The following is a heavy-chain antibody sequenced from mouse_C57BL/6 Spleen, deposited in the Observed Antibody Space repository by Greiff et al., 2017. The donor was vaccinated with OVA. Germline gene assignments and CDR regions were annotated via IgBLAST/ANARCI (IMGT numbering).Heavy chain of an antibody. D-gene: IGHD1-1*01. J-gene: IGHJ4*01. V-gene: IGHV1-50*01. CDR3: ARVTTVVEGAMDY. CDR1: GYTFTSYW. Sequence: QVQLKQPGAELVKPGASVKLSCKASGYTFTSYWMQWVKQRPGQGLEWIGEIDPSDSYTNYNQKFKGKATLTVDTSSSTAYMQLSSLTSEDSAVYYWARVTTVVEGAMDYWGQGTSVTVSS. CDR2: IDPSDSYT.